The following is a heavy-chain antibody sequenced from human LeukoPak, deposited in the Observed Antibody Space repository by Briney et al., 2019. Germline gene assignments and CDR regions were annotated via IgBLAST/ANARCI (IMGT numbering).Heavy chain of an antibody. CDR1: GFTFSSYG. D-gene: IGHD6-19*01. CDR3: ARASYSSGCYHFDY. J-gene: IGHJ4*02. CDR2: IWYDGSNK. Sequence: GGSLRLSCAASGFTFSSYGMHWVRQAPGKGLEWVAVIWYDGSNKYYADSVKGRFTISRDNSKNTLYLQMNSLRAEDTAVYYCARASYSSGCYHFDYRGQGTLVTVSS. V-gene: IGHV3-33*01.